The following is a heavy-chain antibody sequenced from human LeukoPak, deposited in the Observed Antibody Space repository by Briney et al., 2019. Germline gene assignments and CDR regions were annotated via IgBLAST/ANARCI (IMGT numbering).Heavy chain of an antibody. CDR1: GFTFSNYA. CDR3: AKDVPWAGYSGGYFDH. CDR2: ISGSGGST. D-gene: IGHD3/OR15-3a*01. J-gene: IGHJ4*02. V-gene: IGHV3-23*01. Sequence: PGGSLRLSCAASGFTFSNYAMSWVRQAPGKGLEWVSAISGSGGSTYYADSVKGRFTISRDNSKNTLYLQMNSLRAEDTAVYYCAKDVPWAGYSGGYFDHWGQGTLVAVSS.